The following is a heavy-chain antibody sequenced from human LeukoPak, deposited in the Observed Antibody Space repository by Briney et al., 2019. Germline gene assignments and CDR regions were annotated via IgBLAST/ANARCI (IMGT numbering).Heavy chain of an antibody. CDR1: GLTFDDYA. V-gene: IGHV3-9*01. Sequence: GGSLRLSCAASGLTFDDYAMHWVRQAPGKGLAWVSGISWNSGSIGYADSVKGRFTISRDNAKNSLYLQMNSLRAEDTALYYCAKEYSGSYHDWGQGTLVTVSS. J-gene: IGHJ4*02. CDR2: ISWNSGSI. D-gene: IGHD1-26*01. CDR3: AKEYSGSYHD.